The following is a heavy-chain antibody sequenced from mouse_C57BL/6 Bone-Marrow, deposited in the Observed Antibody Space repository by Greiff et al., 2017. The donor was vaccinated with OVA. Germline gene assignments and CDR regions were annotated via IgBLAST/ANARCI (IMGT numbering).Heavy chain of an antibody. CDR3: ARTMGYDGYYEDAMDY. CDR2: IHPNSGST. J-gene: IGHJ4*01. D-gene: IGHD2-3*01. CDR1: GYTFTSYW. V-gene: IGHV1-64*01. Sequence: QVQLQQSGAELVKPGASVKLSCKASGYTFTSYWMHWVKQRPGQGLEWIGMIHPNSGSTNYNEKFKSKATLTVDKSSSTAYMQLSSLTSEDSAVYYCARTMGYDGYYEDAMDYWGQGTSVTVSS.